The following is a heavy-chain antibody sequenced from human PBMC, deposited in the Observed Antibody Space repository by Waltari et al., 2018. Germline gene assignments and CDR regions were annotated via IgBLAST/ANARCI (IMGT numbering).Heavy chain of an antibody. CDR2: INHSGST. J-gene: IGHJ4*02. V-gene: IGHV4-34*01. Sequence: QVQLQQWGAGLLKPSETLSLTCAVYGGSFSGYYWSWIRQPPGKGLEWIGEINHSGSTNYNPSLKSRVTISVDTSKNQFSLKLSSVTAADTAVYYCARGPRRLVSARGLRWYTLDYWGQGTLVTVSS. CDR3: ARGPRRLVSARGLRWYTLDY. D-gene: IGHD4-17*01. CDR1: GGSFSGYY.